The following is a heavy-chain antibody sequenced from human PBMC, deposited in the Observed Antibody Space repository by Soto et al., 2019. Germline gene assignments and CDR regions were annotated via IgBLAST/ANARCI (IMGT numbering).Heavy chain of an antibody. Sequence: GESLKISCQGSGYRFSSYWIAWVRQMPGKGLEWMGIIYPGDSDTIYSPSFQGQATFSVDKSTSTAYLQWSSLKASDTAMYYCARQGSNGAYYYYGMDVWGHGTLVTVSS. CDR3: ARQGSNGAYYYYGMDV. V-gene: IGHV5-51*01. CDR1: GYRFSSYW. D-gene: IGHD2-8*01. CDR2: IYPGDSDT. J-gene: IGHJ6*02.